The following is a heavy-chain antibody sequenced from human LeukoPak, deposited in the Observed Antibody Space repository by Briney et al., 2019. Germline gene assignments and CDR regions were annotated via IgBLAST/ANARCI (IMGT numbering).Heavy chain of an antibody. CDR1: GFTFDDYA. Sequence: PGGSLRLSCAASGFTFDDYAMHWVRQAPGKGLEWVSGISWNSGSIGYADSVKGRFTISRDNAKNSLYLQMNSLRAEDTALYYCAKDMAYDSSGYNDAFDIWGQGTMVTVSS. J-gene: IGHJ3*02. D-gene: IGHD3-22*01. CDR2: ISWNSGSI. CDR3: AKDMAYDSSGYNDAFDI. V-gene: IGHV3-9*01.